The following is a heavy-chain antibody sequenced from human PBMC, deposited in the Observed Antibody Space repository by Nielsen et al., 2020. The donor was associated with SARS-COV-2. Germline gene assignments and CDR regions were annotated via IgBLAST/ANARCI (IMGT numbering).Heavy chain of an antibody. V-gene: IGHV1-3*01. Sequence: ASVQVSCMASVYTFTRYAMHWVRQAPAQRLGWMGWINAGNGNTKYSQKFQGRITITRDTSASTAYMELSSLRSEDTAVYYCARDRSGYYSDYFDYWGQGTLVTVSS. J-gene: IGHJ4*02. CDR3: ARDRSGYYSDYFDY. D-gene: IGHD3-22*01. CDR2: INAGNGNT. CDR1: VYTFTRYA.